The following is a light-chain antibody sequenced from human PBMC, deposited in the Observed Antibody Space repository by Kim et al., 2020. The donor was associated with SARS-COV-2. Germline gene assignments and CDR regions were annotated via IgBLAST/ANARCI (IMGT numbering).Light chain of an antibody. V-gene: IGLV1-40*01. CDR2: GNH. CDR1: SSNIGARYD. J-gene: IGLJ3*02. CDR3: QSYDSRLRTWV. Sequence: QRFTISCTGSSSNIGARYDVHWYQHLPGTAPKLLIFGNHDRPSGVPDRFSASKSGTSASLAITGLQAEDEADYFCQSYDSRLRTWVFGGGTQLTVL.